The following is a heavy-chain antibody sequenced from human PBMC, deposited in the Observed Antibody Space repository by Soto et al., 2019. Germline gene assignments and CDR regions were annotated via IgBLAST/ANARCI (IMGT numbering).Heavy chain of an antibody. V-gene: IGHV4-34*01. J-gene: IGHJ5*02. D-gene: IGHD6-13*01. Sequence: QVQLQQWGAGLLKPSETLSLTCAVYGGSFSGYYWSWIRQPPGKGLEWIGEINHSGSTNYNPSLKSQVTISVDTSQNQFSLKLSSVTAADTAVYYCATSLRQQLVHNWFDPWGQGNLFTVSS. CDR2: INHSGST. CDR1: GGSFSGYY. CDR3: ATSLRQQLVHNWFDP.